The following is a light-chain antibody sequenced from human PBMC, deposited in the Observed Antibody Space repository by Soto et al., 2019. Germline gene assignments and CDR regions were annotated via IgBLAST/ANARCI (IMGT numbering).Light chain of an antibody. CDR2: AAS. CDR1: QTITSD. CDR3: KQSYNSPWT. V-gene: IGKV1-39*01. Sequence: DIQMNQSPSSLYASVGDRVTITCRASQTITSDLNWYQQKPGKAPKLLIYAASTLLRGVPCRFSGGGSRTAFTLTIDSPQPEDFATCYCKQSYNSPWTYGQWKKGDIK. J-gene: IGKJ1*01.